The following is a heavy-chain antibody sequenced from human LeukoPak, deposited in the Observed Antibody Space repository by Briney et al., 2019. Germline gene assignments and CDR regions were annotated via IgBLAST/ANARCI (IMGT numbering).Heavy chain of an antibody. CDR1: GGSFSGYY. D-gene: IGHD2-2*01. CDR3: ARHVCSSTSCHFDY. J-gene: IGHJ4*02. Sequence: PSETLSLTCAVYGGSFSGYYWSWIRQPPGKGLEWIGEINHSGSTNYNPSLKSRVTISVGTSKNQFSLKLSSVTAADTAVYYCARHVCSSTSCHFDYWGQGTLVTVSS. CDR2: INHSGST. V-gene: IGHV4-34*01.